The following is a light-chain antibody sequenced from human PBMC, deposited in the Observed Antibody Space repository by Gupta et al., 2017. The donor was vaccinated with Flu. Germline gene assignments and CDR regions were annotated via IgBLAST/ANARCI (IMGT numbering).Light chain of an antibody. V-gene: IGKV3-11*01. CDR1: QSVSGGY. J-gene: IGKJ4*01. CDR3: HQRSGLT. CDR2: DTF. Sequence: EIVLTQSPATLSLSPGARATLSCTASQSVSGGYLGWDQQKPGQAPRLLICDTFNRDTGIQARFSGSGSGTDFTLTSSSRETEDFAVYFSHQRSGLTFGGGTKLEIK.